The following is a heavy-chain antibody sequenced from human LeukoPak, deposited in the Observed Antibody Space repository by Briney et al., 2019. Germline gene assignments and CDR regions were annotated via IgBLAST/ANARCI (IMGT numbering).Heavy chain of an antibody. CDR1: GYTFTSYD. D-gene: IGHD2-2*01. V-gene: IGHV1-8*01. CDR2: MNPNSGIT. CDR3: ARGLRGVVVPAARPQYYYYYMDV. J-gene: IGHJ6*03. Sequence: ASVKVSCKASGYTFTSYDINWVRQATGQGLEWMGWMNPNSGITGYAQEFQGRVTMTRNTSISTAYMELSSLRSEDTAVYYCARGLRGVVVPAARPQYYYYYMDVWGKGTAVTVSS.